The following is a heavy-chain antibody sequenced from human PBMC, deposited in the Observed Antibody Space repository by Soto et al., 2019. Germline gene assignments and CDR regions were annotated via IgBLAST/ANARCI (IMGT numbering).Heavy chain of an antibody. CDR1: GGSFSGYY. D-gene: IGHD2-2*01. Sequence: QVQLQQWGAGLLKPSETLSLTCAVYGGSFSGYYWSWIRQPPGKGLEWIGEINHSGSTNYNPSLKSRVTISVDTSKNQFSLKLSSVTAADTAVYYCARGRVRQYQRLYYYYYGMDVWGQGTTVTVSS. J-gene: IGHJ6*02. CDR2: INHSGST. V-gene: IGHV4-34*01. CDR3: ARGRVRQYQRLYYYYYGMDV.